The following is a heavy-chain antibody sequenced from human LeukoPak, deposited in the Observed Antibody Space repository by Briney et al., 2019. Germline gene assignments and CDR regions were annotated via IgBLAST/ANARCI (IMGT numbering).Heavy chain of an antibody. CDR2: INHSGST. Sequence: PSETLSLTCAVYGGSFSGYYWSWIRQPPGKGLEWIEEINHSGSTNYNPSLKSRVTISVDTSKNQFSLKLSSVTAADTAVYYCARGVGATPYYYYGMDVWGQGTTVTVSS. J-gene: IGHJ6*02. CDR1: GGSFSGYY. D-gene: IGHD1-26*01. CDR3: ARGVGATPYYYYGMDV. V-gene: IGHV4-34*01.